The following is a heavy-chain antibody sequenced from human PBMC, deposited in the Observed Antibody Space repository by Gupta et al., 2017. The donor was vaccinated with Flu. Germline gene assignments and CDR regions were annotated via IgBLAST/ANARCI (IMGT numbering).Heavy chain of an antibody. CDR2: IWSNGRNN. CDR3: VRERGPFNGFDV. J-gene: IGHJ3*01. Sequence: VRQAPGKGPEWVAVIWSNGRNNYYSDSVRGRFTFSRDNYKNTLSLQMDSLTAEDTAVYYCVRERGPFNGFDVWGQGTMVTVSS. V-gene: IGHV3-33*01. D-gene: IGHD2-8*01.